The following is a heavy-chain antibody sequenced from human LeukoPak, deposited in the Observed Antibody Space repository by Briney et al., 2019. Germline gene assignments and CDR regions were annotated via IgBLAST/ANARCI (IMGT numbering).Heavy chain of an antibody. CDR1: GGSISSSNW. V-gene: IGHV4-4*02. CDR2: IYHSGST. Sequence: PSETLSLTCAVSGGSISSSNWWSWVRQPPGKGLEWIGEIYHSGSTNYNPSLKSRVTISVDTSKNQFSLKLSSVTAADTAVYYCARESAYCSSTSCYNYWFDPWGQGTLVTVSS. J-gene: IGHJ5*02. D-gene: IGHD2-2*02. CDR3: ARESAYCSSTSCYNYWFDP.